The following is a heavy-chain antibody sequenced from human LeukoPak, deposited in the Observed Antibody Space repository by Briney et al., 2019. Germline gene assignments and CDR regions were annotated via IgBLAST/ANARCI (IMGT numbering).Heavy chain of an antibody. V-gene: IGHV3-20*04. CDR1: GFTFDDYG. CDR2: INWNGGNT. Sequence: PGGSLRLSCAASGFTFDDYGMSWVRQAPGKGLEWVSGINWNGGNTGYADPVRGRFTISRDNSKNNLYLQMNSLRAEDTAVYYCARRAGAYSHPYDYWGQGTLVTVSS. J-gene: IGHJ4*02. D-gene: IGHD4/OR15-4a*01. CDR3: ARRAGAYSHPYDY.